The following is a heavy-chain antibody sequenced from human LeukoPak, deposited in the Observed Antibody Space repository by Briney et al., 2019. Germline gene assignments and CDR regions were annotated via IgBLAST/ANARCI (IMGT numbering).Heavy chain of an antibody. CDR3: ARSVWYQLLINWFDP. V-gene: IGHV4-39*01. D-gene: IGHD2-2*01. Sequence: PSETLSLTCTVSGGSISSSSYYWGWIRQPPGKGLEWIGSIYYSGSTYYNPSLKSRVTISVDTSKNQFSLKLSSVTAADTAVYYCARSVWYQLLINWFDPWGQGTLVTVSS. CDR2: IYYSGST. J-gene: IGHJ5*02. CDR1: GGSISSSSYY.